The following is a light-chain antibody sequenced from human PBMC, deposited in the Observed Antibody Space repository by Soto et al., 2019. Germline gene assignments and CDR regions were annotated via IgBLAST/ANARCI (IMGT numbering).Light chain of an antibody. CDR1: SSDVGGYNY. J-gene: IGLJ1*01. CDR3: SSHTSGSTYV. Sequence: ALTQPASVSGSPGQSITISCTGTSSDVGGYNYVSWYQQHPGKAPKLMIYEVNNRPSGVSNRFSGSKSGNTASLTISGLQAEDEADYYCSSHTSGSTYVFGTGTKVTVL. CDR2: EVN. V-gene: IGLV2-14*01.